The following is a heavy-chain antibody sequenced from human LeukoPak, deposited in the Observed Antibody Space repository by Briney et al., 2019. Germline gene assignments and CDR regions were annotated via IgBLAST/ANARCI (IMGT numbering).Heavy chain of an antibody. Sequence: HGESLKFSCKGSGYTLVNNWIAWVRQLHGQGLGGLGIIYPRDSDTRYSPSFQGQVSISVDTSIDTAYLQWSSVKASDTAMYYCARLLAAPYYINFWGQGTLVTVSS. J-gene: IGHJ4*02. CDR1: GYTLVNNW. V-gene: IGHV5-51*01. D-gene: IGHD6-25*01. CDR3: ARLLAAPYYINF. CDR2: IYPRDSDT.